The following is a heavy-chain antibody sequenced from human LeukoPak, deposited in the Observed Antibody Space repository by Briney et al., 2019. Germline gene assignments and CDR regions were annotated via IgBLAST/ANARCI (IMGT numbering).Heavy chain of an antibody. D-gene: IGHD2-21*01. Sequence: PSETLSLTCTVSGGSISTYYWSWIRQPPGKGLEYIGYIYYSGSADYNPSLKSRVTMSVDTSINQFSLKLSSVTAADTAMYYCARLRLRYKSDGDSTSYEAVDIWGPGTVVTVSS. CDR1: GGSISTYY. CDR3: ARLRLRYKSDGDSTSYEAVDI. CDR2: IYYSGSA. V-gene: IGHV4-59*08. J-gene: IGHJ3*02.